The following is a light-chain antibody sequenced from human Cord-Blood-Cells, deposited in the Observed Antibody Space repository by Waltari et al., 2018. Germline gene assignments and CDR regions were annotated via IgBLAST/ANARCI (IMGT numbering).Light chain of an antibody. V-gene: IGKV3-20*01. CDR3: QQYGSSPT. CDR1: QSVSSSY. Sequence: EIVLTQSPGTLSLSPGERATLSCRASQSVSSSYLAWYQQKPGQAPRLPIYGASSRATGIPDRFSGSASGTDFTLTISRLEPEDFAVYYCQQYGSSPTFGQGTKVEIK. J-gene: IGKJ1*01. CDR2: GAS.